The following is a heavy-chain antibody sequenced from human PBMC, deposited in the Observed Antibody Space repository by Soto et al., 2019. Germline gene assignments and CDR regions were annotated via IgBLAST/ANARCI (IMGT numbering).Heavy chain of an antibody. D-gene: IGHD2-15*01. CDR2: ISAYNGNT. V-gene: IGHV1-18*01. CDR3: ASSGGYCSGGSCYSGSAFDI. J-gene: IGHJ3*02. Sequence: ASVTVSCKASGYTFTSYGISWVRQAPGQGLEWMGWISAYNGNTNYAQKLQGRVTMTTDTSTSTAYMELRSLRSDDTAVYYCASSGGYCSGGSCYSGSAFDIWGQGTMVTVSS. CDR1: GYTFTSYG.